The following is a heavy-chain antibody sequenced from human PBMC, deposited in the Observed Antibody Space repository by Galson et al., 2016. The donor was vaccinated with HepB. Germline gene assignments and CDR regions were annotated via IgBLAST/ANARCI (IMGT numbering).Heavy chain of an antibody. CDR2: ITGSGVSS. Sequence: SLRLSCAASGFTFRDSTMTWVRQAPGKGLHWVSTITGSGVSSYYADSVKGRFTTSRDNFKNILYLQMNSLRADDTAVYYCAKDGGTWGYYYGDWNLDLWGRGTLVTVSS. D-gene: IGHD3-16*01. J-gene: IGHJ2*01. CDR3: AKDGGTWGYYYGDWNLDL. CDR1: GFTFRDST. V-gene: IGHV3-23*01.